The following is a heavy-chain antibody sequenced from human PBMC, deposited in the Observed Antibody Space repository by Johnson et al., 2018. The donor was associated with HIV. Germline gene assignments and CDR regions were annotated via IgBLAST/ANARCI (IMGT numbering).Heavy chain of an antibody. CDR1: GFTFSSHA. J-gene: IGHJ3*02. Sequence: QVQLVESGGGLVQPGGSLRVSCVASGFTFSSHAIHWVRQAPGKGLEWVAVVSYGGSNKYYVDSVKGRFTISRDNSKNTLYLQMNSLRTEDTALYYCARDKVWQWLSSRDADAFDIWGQGTMVSVSS. D-gene: IGHD6-19*01. CDR3: ARDKVWQWLSSRDADAFDI. V-gene: IGHV3-30-3*01. CDR2: VSYGGSNK.